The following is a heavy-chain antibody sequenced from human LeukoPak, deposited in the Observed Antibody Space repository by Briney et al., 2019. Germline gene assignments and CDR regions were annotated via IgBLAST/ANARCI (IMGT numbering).Heavy chain of an antibody. CDR1: GGSISSYY. Sequence: ASETLSLTCTVSGGSISSYYWSWIRQPPGKGLEWIGYISYSGSTNYNPSLKSRVSISVVTSKNQFSLKLRSVTAADTAVYYCARGRGQWQPPNEFDYWGQGTLVTGSS. D-gene: IGHD6-19*01. CDR3: ARGRGQWQPPNEFDY. J-gene: IGHJ4*02. V-gene: IGHV4-59*01. CDR2: ISYSGST.